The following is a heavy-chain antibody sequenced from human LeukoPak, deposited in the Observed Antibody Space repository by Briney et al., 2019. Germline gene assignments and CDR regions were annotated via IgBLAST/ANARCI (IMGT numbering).Heavy chain of an antibody. D-gene: IGHD3-10*01. V-gene: IGHV3-48*04. CDR2: IDYSGRNI. Sequence: GGSLRLSCVASGFTFSSCSMNWVRQAPGKGLEWVSYIDYSGRNIYYSDSVEGRFTGSRDNARNSLYLQMSSLRVEDTAVYYCVAHGAHSAWFDPWGQGTPVTVSS. J-gene: IGHJ5*02. CDR3: VAHGAHSAWFDP. CDR1: GFTFSSCS.